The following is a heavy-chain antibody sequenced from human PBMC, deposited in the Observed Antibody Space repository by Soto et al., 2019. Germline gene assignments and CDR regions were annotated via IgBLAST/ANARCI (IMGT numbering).Heavy chain of an antibody. Sequence: SETLSLTCTVSGGSISSSSYYWGWIRQPPGKGLEWIGSIYYSGSTYYNPSLKSRVTISVDTSKNQFSLKLSSVTAADTAVYYCASALWFGELPWFDPWGQGTLVTVSS. J-gene: IGHJ5*02. CDR2: IYYSGST. CDR1: GGSISSSSYY. D-gene: IGHD3-10*01. CDR3: ASALWFGELPWFDP. V-gene: IGHV4-39*01.